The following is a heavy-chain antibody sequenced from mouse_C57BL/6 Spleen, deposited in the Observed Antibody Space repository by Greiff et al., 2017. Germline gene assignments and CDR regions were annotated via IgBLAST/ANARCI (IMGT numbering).Heavy chain of an antibody. CDR2: ISYDGSN. CDR1: GYSITSGYY. D-gene: IGHD1-1*01. Sequence: EVQVVESGPGLVKPSQSLSLTCSVTGYSITSGYYWNWIRQFPGNKLEWMGYISYDGSNNYNPSLKNRISITRDTSKNQFFLKLNSVTTEDTATYYCARPDYYGSSYFSYWYFDVWGTGTTVTVSS. J-gene: IGHJ1*03. V-gene: IGHV3-6*01. CDR3: ARPDYYGSSYFSYWYFDV.